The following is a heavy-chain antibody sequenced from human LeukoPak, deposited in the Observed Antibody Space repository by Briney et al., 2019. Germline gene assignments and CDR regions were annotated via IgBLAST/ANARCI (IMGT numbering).Heavy chain of an antibody. CDR3: ARGSENYYDSSGYPYYFDY. CDR2: ISSSSSYI. V-gene: IGHV3-21*01. CDR1: GFTFSSHS. D-gene: IGHD3-22*01. J-gene: IGHJ4*02. Sequence: GGSLRLSCAASGFTFSSHSMNWVRQAPGKGLEWVSSISSSSSYIYYADSVKGRFTISRDNAKNSLYLQMNSLRAEDTAVYYCARGSENYYDSSGYPYYFDYWGQGTLVTVSS.